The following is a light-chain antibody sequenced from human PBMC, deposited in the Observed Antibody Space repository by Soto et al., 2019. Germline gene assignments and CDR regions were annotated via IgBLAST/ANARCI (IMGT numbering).Light chain of an antibody. Sequence: EIVMTQSPATLSVSPGERATLSCRASQSVSSNLSWYQQKPGQPPRLLIYGASTRATGIPARFSGSGSGTEFTLTISSLLSEDFAVYYCQQYNNWPRTCGQGTKVEIK. V-gene: IGKV3-15*01. CDR1: QSVSSN. CDR2: GAS. J-gene: IGKJ1*01. CDR3: QQYNNWPRT.